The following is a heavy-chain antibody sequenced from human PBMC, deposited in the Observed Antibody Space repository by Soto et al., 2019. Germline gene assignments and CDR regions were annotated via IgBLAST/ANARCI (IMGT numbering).Heavy chain of an antibody. CDR2: IYSGGST. D-gene: IGHD1-20*01. CDR1: GFTVSSSY. V-gene: IGHV3-66*02. CDR3: AYFITLDAFDI. Sequence: GGSLRLSCAASGFTVSSSYMSWVRQAPGKGLEWVSVIYSGGSTYYADSVKGRFTISRDNSKNTLYLQMNSLRAEDTAVYYCAYFITLDAFDIWGQGTMVTVSS. J-gene: IGHJ3*02.